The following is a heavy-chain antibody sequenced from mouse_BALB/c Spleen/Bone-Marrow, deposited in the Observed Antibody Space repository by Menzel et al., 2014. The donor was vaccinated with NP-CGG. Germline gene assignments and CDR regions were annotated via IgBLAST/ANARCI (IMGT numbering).Heavy chain of an antibody. CDR2: IYPGDGET. V-gene: IGHV1-80*01. D-gene: IGHD2-2*01. CDR3: AKVTTGFAY. Sequence: QVQLQQSGAELVRPGSSVKISCKASGYAFSSYWMTWVKQRPGQGLEWIGQIYPGDGETSYNGKFKGKATLTADKSSSTAYMQLSGLTSEDSAVYFCAKVTTGFAYWGQGTLVTVSA. CDR1: GYAFSSYW. J-gene: IGHJ3*01.